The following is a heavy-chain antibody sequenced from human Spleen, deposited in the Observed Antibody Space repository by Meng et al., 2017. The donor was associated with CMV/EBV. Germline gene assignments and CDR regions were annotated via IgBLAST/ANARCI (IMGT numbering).Heavy chain of an antibody. CDR2: IKQDGSET. V-gene: IGHV3-7*01. J-gene: IGHJ4*02. D-gene: IGHD3-10*01. CDR1: KMNFSSFW. Sequence: GESLKISCAASKMNFSSFWMSWVRQAPGKGLEWVANIKQDGSETYYMDSVRGRFTISRDNAKNSLYLQMNSLRAEDTAVYYCARDHMVRGFDYWGQGTLVTVSS. CDR3: ARDHMVRGFDY.